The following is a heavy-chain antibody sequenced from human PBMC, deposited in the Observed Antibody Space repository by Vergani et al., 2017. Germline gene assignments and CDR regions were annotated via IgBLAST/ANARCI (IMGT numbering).Heavy chain of an antibody. CDR1: GGSISSYY. Sequence: QVQLQESGPGLVKPSETLSLTCTVSGGSISSYYWSWIRQPPGKGLEWIGYIYYSGSTYYNPSLKSRVTISVDTSKNQFSLKLSSVTAADTAVYYCASPDITMIVVVNDAFDIWGQGTMVTVSS. CDR2: IYYSGST. CDR3: ASPDITMIVVVNDAFDI. V-gene: IGHV4-59*08. J-gene: IGHJ3*02. D-gene: IGHD3-22*01.